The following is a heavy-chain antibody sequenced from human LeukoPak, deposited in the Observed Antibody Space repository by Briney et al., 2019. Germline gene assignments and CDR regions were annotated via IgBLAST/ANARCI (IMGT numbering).Heavy chain of an antibody. CDR3: ARVVFVGATFMNYYYYMDV. D-gene: IGHD1-26*01. Sequence: ASVKVSCKASGYTFTSYGISWVRQAPGQGLEWMGWISANNGNTNYAQKLQGRVTMTTDTSTSTAYMELRSLRSDDTAVYYCARVVFVGATFMNYYYYMDVWGKGTTVTVSS. J-gene: IGHJ6*03. CDR1: GYTFTSYG. CDR2: ISANNGNT. V-gene: IGHV1-18*01.